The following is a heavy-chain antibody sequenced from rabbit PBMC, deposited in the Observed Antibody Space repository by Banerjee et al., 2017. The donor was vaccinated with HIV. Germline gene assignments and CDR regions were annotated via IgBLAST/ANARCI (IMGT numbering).Heavy chain of an antibody. CDR1: GFSFTSSHY. CDR3: ARDSGSSFSSYGMDL. CDR2: IDTGSSGFT. J-gene: IGHJ6*01. V-gene: IGHV1S45*01. Sequence: QEQLEESGGDLVKPGGSLTLTCTASGFSFTSSHYMCWVRQAPGKGLEWIACIDTGSSGFTYFASWAKGRFTISKTSSTTVTLQMTSLTAADTATYFCARDSGSSFSSYGMDLWGPGTLVTVS. D-gene: IGHD8-1*01.